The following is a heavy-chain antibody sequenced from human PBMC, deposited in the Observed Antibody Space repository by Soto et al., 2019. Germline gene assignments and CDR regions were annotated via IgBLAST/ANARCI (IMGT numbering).Heavy chain of an antibody. D-gene: IGHD6-13*01. CDR1: GFTFSAYY. CDR3: ARSLLYEYSSSWRSAYYGMDV. Sequence: QVQLVQSGAELKKPGASVKVSCKASGFTFSAYYIYWVRQAPGHGLEWIGWINPNSGGTNNAQQFRGRVTMTRDTSTSTVYMELSALIPDDTAVYYCARSLLYEYSSSWRSAYYGMDVWGQGTTVTVSS. V-gene: IGHV1-2*02. J-gene: IGHJ6*02. CDR2: INPNSGGT.